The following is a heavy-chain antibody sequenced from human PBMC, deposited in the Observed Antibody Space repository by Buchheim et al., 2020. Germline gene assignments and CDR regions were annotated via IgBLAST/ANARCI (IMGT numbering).Heavy chain of an antibody. V-gene: IGHV4-61*02. D-gene: IGHD2-15*01. CDR3: AREGYCSGGSCYQSPYYYYYGMDV. Sequence: QVQLQESGPGLVKPSQTLSLTCTVSGGSISSGTYYWNWIRQPAGKELEWIGRIYTGGSTNYNPSLKSRVTISVDTSKNQFSLKLSSVTAADTAVYYCAREGYCSGGSCYQSPYYYYYGMDVWGQGTT. J-gene: IGHJ6*02. CDR1: GGSISSGTYY. CDR2: IYTGGST.